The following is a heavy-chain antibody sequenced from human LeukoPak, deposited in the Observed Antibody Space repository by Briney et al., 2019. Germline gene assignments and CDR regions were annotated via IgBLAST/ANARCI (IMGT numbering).Heavy chain of an antibody. CDR3: AKGALIRAARFDY. J-gene: IGHJ4*02. Sequence: PGGSLRLSCAASGFTFDDYAMHWVRHAPGKGLEWVSGISWNSGSIGYADSVKGRFTISRDNAENSLYLQMNSLRAEDTALYYCAKGALIRAARFDYWGQGTLVTVSS. V-gene: IGHV3-9*01. CDR2: ISWNSGSI. CDR1: GFTFDDYA. D-gene: IGHD2-8*01.